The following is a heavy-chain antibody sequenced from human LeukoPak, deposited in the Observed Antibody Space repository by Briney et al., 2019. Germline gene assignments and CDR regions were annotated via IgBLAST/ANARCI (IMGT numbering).Heavy chain of an antibody. CDR1: GFTFSSYA. CDR3: AKDRITMVRVEPDY. V-gene: IGHV3-23*01. Sequence: GGSLRLSCAASGFTFSSYAMSWVRQAPGKGLEWVSAISGSGGSTYYADSVKGRFTISRDNSKNTLYLQMNSLRAGDTAVYYCAKDRITMVRVEPDYWGQGTLVTVSS. J-gene: IGHJ4*02. CDR2: ISGSGGST. D-gene: IGHD3-10*01.